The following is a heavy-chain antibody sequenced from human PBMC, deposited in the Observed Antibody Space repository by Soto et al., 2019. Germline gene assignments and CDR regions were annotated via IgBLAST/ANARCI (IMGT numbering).Heavy chain of an antibody. CDR1: GASISVHSYY. D-gene: IGHD1-20*01. V-gene: IGHV4-39*01. CDR3: TRRYNWNDKHFDP. J-gene: IGHJ5*02. Sequence: SETLSLTCTVSGASISVHSYYWTWIRQPPGKGLEWIGSSYYSGTTYFNPSLKSRATISVDTSKNQFSLRLTSVTAADTPIYYCTRRYNWNDKHFDPWGPGALVPVS. CDR2: SYYSGTT.